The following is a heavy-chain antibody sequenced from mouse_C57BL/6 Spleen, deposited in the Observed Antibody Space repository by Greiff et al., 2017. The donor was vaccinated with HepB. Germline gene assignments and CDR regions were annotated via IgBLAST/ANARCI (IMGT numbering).Heavy chain of an antibody. Sequence: QVQLQQPGPELVKPGASVKISCKASGYAFSSSWMNWVKQRPGKGLEWIGRIYPGDGDTNYNGKFKGKATLTADKSSSTAYMQLSSLTSEDSAVYFCARAPYDYDAYWGQGTLVTVSA. V-gene: IGHV1-82*01. CDR1: GYAFSSSW. CDR2: IYPGDGDT. CDR3: ARAPYDYDAY. D-gene: IGHD2-4*01. J-gene: IGHJ3*01.